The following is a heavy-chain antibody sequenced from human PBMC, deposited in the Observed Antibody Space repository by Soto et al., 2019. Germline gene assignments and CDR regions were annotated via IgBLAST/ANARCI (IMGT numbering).Heavy chain of an antibody. J-gene: IGHJ4*02. CDR2: IYYSGST. Sequence: PSETLSLTCTVSGGSISSGDYYWSWIRQPPGKGLEWIGYIYYSGSTYYNPSLKSRVTISVDTSKNQFSLKLSSVTAADTAVYYCARGPPSDYGDEQIFDYWGQGTLVTVSS. CDR1: GGSISSGDYY. D-gene: IGHD4-17*01. V-gene: IGHV4-30-4*01. CDR3: ARGPPSDYGDEQIFDY.